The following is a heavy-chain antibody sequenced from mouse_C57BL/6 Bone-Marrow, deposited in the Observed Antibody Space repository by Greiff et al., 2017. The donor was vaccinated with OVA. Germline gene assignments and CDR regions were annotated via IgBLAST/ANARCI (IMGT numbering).Heavy chain of an antibody. D-gene: IGHD1-1*01. V-gene: IGHV1-82*01. CDR2: IYPGDGDH. CDR3: ATYYYGSSYDWFAY. CDR1: GYAFSSSW. Sequence: VKLQESGPELVKPGASVKISCKASGYAFSSSWMHWVKQRPGKGLEWIGRIYPGDGDHNSNGKFKGKATLTSDKSSSTAYMQLSSLTSEDSAVYFCATYYYGSSYDWFAYWGQGTLVTVSA. J-gene: IGHJ3*01.